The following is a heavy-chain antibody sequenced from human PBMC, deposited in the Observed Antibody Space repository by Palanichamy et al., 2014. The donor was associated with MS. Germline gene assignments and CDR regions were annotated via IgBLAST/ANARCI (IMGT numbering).Heavy chain of an antibody. CDR1: GFIFSSYA. V-gene: IGHV3-23*01. J-gene: IGHJ4*02. D-gene: IGHD3-22*01. CDR3: AKESYYDSSGIQNYFDY. Sequence: EVQLLESGGGLEQSGGSLRLSCAASGFIFSSYAMSWVRQAPGKGLEWVSAISGSGITTHYADSVKGRFTISRDNSKNTVYLQMNSLRAEDTAIYYCAKESYYDSSGIQNYFDYWGQGTLITVSS. CDR2: ISGSGITT.